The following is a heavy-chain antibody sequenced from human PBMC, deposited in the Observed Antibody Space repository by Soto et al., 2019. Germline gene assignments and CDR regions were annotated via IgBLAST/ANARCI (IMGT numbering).Heavy chain of an antibody. CDR3: ARAGAATLSDY. V-gene: IGHV4-28*03. J-gene: IGHJ4*02. Sequence: PSETLSLTCAVSGYSISSSNWWGWIRQPPGKGLEWIGYIYYSGSTNYNPSLKSRVTISVDTSKNQFSLKLSSVTAADTAMYYCARAGAATLSDYWGQGTLVTVSS. D-gene: IGHD2-15*01. CDR1: GYSISSSNW. CDR2: IYYSGST.